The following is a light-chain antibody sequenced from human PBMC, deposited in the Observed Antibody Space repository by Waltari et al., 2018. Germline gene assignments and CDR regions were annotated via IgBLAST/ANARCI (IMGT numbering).Light chain of an antibody. J-gene: IGKJ1*01. CDR1: QSVSSD. Sequence: EMVMTQSPATLSVSPGERATLSCRASQSVSSDLAWYQPKSGQAPRLLIYAASNRATGIPARFNGGGSGTEFTLTISSLQSGDSAVYYCQQYTNWPLTFGQETKVEIK. CDR2: AAS. CDR3: QQYTNWPLT. V-gene: IGKV3-15*01.